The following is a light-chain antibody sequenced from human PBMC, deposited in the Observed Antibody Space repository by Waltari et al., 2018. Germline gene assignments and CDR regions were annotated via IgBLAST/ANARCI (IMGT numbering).Light chain of an antibody. Sequence: DIVMTQSPLSLSVTPGEPASISCRSSQRLLRCSGYNYLDWYLQKHGQSPQLLIYLGSHRASGVPDRFSGSGSGTDFTLKISRVEAEDVGVYYCMQALEISLTFGGGTKVEIK. CDR3: MQALEISLT. CDR2: LGS. CDR1: QRLLRCSGYNY. J-gene: IGKJ4*01. V-gene: IGKV2-28*01.